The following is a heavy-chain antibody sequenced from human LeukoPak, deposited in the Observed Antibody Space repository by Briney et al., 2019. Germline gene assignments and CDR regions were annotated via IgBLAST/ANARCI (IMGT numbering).Heavy chain of an antibody. CDR2: IYYSGST. V-gene: IGHV4-59*08. Sequence: SETLSLTCTVSGGSISSYYWSWIRQPPGKGLEWIGYIYYSGSTNYNPSLKSRVTISVDTSKNQFSLKLSSVTAADTAVYYCARLGTNYDSSGYWLGGPAFAFDYWGQGTLVTVSS. CDR1: GGSISSYY. D-gene: IGHD3-22*01. J-gene: IGHJ4*02. CDR3: ARLGTNYDSSGYWLGGPAFAFDY.